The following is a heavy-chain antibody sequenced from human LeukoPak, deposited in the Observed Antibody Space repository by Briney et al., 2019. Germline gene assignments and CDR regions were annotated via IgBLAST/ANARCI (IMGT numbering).Heavy chain of an antibody. Sequence: PGGSLRLSCAASGFTFSSYSMNWVRQAPGKGLEWVSSISSSSSYIYYADSVKGRFTISRDNAKNSLYLQMNSLRAEDTAVYYCARLYDGSAYHADHFDYWGQGTLVIVSS. CDR3: ARLYDGSAYHADHFDY. CDR1: GFTFSSYS. CDR2: ISSSSSYI. V-gene: IGHV3-21*01. D-gene: IGHD3-22*01. J-gene: IGHJ4*02.